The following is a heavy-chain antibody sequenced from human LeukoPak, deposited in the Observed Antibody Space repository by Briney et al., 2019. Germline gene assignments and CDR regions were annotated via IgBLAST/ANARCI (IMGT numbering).Heavy chain of an antibody. D-gene: IGHD3-22*01. CDR3: ARGDRYYDSSGYFGY. Sequence: ASVKVSCKASGYTFTGYYMHWVRQAPGQGLEWMGWINPNSGGTNYAQKFQGRVTITADKSTSTAYMELSSLRSEDTAVYYCARGDRYYDSSGYFGYWGQGTLVTVSS. CDR1: GYTFTGYY. V-gene: IGHV1-2*02. CDR2: INPNSGGT. J-gene: IGHJ4*02.